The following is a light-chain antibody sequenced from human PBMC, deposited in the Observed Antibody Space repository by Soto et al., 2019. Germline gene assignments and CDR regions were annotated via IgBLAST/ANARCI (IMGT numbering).Light chain of an antibody. CDR1: ENIKNY. V-gene: IGKV1-27*01. Sequence: DVQMTQSPSSLAASVGDRVTIACRASENIKNYLVWYQQRPGKVPKLLIYAASTLQSGVPARFSGSGFGTDFTLTISSLQAEDVAAYYCQKYYGDQWTFGQGTKVEIK. J-gene: IGKJ1*01. CDR3: QKYYGDQWT. CDR2: AAS.